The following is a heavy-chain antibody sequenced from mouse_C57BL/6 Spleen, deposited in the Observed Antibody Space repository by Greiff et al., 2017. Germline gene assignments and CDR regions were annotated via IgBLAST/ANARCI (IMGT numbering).Heavy chain of an antibody. Sequence: QVQLQQPGAELVRPGSSVKLSCKASGNTFTSYWLHWVKQRPIQGLEWIGNIDPSDSETHYNQKFKDKATLTVDKSSSTAYMQLSSLTSEDSAVYYCATDGYGGFAYWGQGTLVTVSA. D-gene: IGHD2-2*01. CDR1: GNTFTSYW. CDR3: ATDGYGGFAY. CDR2: IDPSDSET. V-gene: IGHV1-52*01. J-gene: IGHJ3*01.